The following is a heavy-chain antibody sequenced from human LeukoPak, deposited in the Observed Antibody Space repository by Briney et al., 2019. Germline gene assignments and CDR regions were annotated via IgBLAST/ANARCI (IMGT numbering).Heavy chain of an antibody. CDR1: GFTFSAHY. CDR3: ARVVVGNNIWLDP. D-gene: IGHD2-15*01. Sequence: PGGSLSLSCAASGFTFSAHYMTWVRQAPGKGLEWVATIKEDESDKSYVDSVKGRFTISRDNAKNLVYLQMNSLRAEDTAVYYCARVVVGNNIWLDPWGQGALVTVSP. V-gene: IGHV3-7*03. CDR2: IKEDESDK. J-gene: IGHJ5*02.